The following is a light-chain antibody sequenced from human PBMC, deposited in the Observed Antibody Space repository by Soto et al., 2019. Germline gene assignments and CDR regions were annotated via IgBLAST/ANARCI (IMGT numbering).Light chain of an antibody. J-gene: IGKJ1*01. CDR2: GAS. Sequence: PGERVTLSCRASQSVSSSYLTWYQQKPGQAPCLPIYGASTRATSIPARFSGSGSGTDFTLTISSLLPEDFAVYYCQQDCNLPPTFGQGSKVEVK. CDR3: QQDCNLPPT. V-gene: IGKV3D-7*01. CDR1: QSVSSSY.